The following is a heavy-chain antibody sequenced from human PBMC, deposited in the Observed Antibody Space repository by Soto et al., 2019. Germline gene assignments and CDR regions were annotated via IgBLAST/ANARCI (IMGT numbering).Heavy chain of an antibody. CDR1: GFTFSSYE. D-gene: IGHD3-22*01. V-gene: IGHV3-48*03. Sequence: GGSLRLSCAASGFTFSSYEMNWVRQAPGKGLEWVSYISSSGSTIYYADSVKGRFTISRDNAKNSLYLQMNSLRAEDTAVYYCARERRDRSLFGFDPWGQGTLVTVSS. J-gene: IGHJ5*02. CDR3: ARERRDRSLFGFDP. CDR2: ISSSGSTI.